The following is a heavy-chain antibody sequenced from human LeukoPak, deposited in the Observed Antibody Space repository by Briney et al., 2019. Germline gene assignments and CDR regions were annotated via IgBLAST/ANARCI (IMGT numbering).Heavy chain of an antibody. CDR2: ISGSGSST. CDR3: AKRLGISTGYYYMDV. J-gene: IGHJ6*03. Sequence: GGSLRLSCAASGFTFSTYAMSWVRQAPGKGLEWVSAISGSGSSTYYADFVKGWFTICRNNSKNPLYLQVNSLSTDTAAVYYWAKRLGISTGYYYMDVWGKGTTVSVPS. CDR1: GFTFSTYA. D-gene: IGHD3-9*01. V-gene: IGHV3-23*01.